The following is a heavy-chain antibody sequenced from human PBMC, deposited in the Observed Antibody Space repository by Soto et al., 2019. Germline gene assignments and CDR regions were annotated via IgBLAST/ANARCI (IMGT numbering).Heavy chain of an antibody. CDR3: ARVWTTVTNWFDP. J-gene: IGHJ5*02. D-gene: IGHD4-17*01. CDR2: IYHSGST. CDR1: GGSISSSNW. V-gene: IGHV4-4*02. Sequence: QVQLQESGPGLVKPSGTLSLTCAVSGGSISSSNWWSWVRQPPGKGLEWIGEIYHSGSTNYNPPRKGRVTISVDKSRNQFSLELSSVTAADTAVYYCARVWTTVTNWFDPWGQGTLVTVSS.